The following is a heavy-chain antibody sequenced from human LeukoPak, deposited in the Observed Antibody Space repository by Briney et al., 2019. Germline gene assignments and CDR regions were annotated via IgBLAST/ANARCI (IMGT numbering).Heavy chain of an antibody. V-gene: IGHV5-51*01. J-gene: IGHJ3*02. CDR1: GYTFTSYW. CDR2: IYPGDPDT. CDR3: VRDYGSGTYRDAFDI. Sequence: GESLKISCKGSGYTFTSYWIGWVRQMPGKGLEWMGIIYPGDPDTRYSPSFQGQVTISVDKSISTAYLQWSSLKASDTATYYCVRDYGSGTYRDAFDIWGQGTMVTVSS. D-gene: IGHD3-10*01.